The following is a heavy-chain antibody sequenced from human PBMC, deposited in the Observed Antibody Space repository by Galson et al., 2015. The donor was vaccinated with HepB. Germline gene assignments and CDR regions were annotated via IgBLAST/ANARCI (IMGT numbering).Heavy chain of an antibody. CDR3: ARGKEVLRYFDWLSHFDY. Sequence: SLRLSCAASGFTFRSYAMNWVRQAPGKGLEWVSGISDSGDSTYYVNSVKGRFTISRDNSKNTLYLQMNSLRAEDTAVYYCARGKEVLRYFDWLSHFDYWGQGTLVTVSS. V-gene: IGHV3-23*01. CDR1: GFTFRSYA. J-gene: IGHJ4*02. D-gene: IGHD3-9*01. CDR2: ISDSGDST.